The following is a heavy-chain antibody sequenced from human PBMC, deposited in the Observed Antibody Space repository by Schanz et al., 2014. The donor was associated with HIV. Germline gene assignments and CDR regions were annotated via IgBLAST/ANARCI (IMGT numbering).Heavy chain of an antibody. V-gene: IGHV1-69*01. CDR3: ASGRRSGIGWRMDV. Sequence: EQLVQSGAEVRKPGASVRVSCKASDYRFTAYYMHWVRQAPGQGLEWMGGIIPISGTANYAQKFQGRVTITADQSTSTAYMEVSSLRSDDTAVYYCASGRRSGIGWRMDVWGQGTTVSVSS. CDR2: IIPISGTA. J-gene: IGHJ6*02. D-gene: IGHD6-19*01. CDR1: DYRFTAYY.